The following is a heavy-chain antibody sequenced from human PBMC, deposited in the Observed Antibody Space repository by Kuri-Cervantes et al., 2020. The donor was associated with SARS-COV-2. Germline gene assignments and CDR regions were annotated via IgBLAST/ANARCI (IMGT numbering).Heavy chain of an antibody. D-gene: IGHD1-1*01. Sequence: ASVKVSCKASGYTFTTSDINWVRQATGQGLEWMGWINPDTGNAGYAQKFQGRVTVTRDTSTSTAFMELSSLRSDDTAVYYRARDSGDWNPDGFDIWGQGTMVTVSS. CDR3: ARDSGDWNPDGFDI. CDR1: GYTFTTSD. CDR2: INPDTGNA. J-gene: IGHJ3*02. V-gene: IGHV1-8*02.